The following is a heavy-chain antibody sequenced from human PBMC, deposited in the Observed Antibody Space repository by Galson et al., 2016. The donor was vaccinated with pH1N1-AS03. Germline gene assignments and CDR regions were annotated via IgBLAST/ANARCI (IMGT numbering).Heavy chain of an antibody. V-gene: IGHV4-59*01. CDR2: IYNGGST. Sequence: LSLTCAVSGGSIRSYYWNWIRQSPGKEMEWIGYIYNGGSTNYNPSLNNRVTISLDKSKNQIFLRLSSVTTSDTAVYYWARGNYGDYGGADWGQGTLVIVSS. D-gene: IGHD4-17*01. CDR1: GGSIRSYY. J-gene: IGHJ1*01. CDR3: ARGNYGDYGGAD.